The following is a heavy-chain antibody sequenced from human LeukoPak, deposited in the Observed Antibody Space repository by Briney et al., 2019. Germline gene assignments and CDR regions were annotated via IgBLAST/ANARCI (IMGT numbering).Heavy chain of an antibody. J-gene: IGHJ5*02. V-gene: IGHV4-4*07. Sequence: SETLSLTCTVSGGSISSYYWSWIRQPAGKGLEWIGRIYTSGSTNYNPSLTSRVTMSVDTSKNQFSLKLSSVTAADTAVYYCARDVLGPALDWFDPWGQGTLVTVSS. D-gene: IGHD2-8*01. CDR3: ARDVLGPALDWFDP. CDR2: IYTSGST. CDR1: GGSISSYY.